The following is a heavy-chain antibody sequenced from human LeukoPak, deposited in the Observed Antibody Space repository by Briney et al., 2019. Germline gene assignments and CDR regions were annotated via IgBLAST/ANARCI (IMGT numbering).Heavy chain of an antibody. Sequence: GGSLRLSCAASGFTFSSYSMNWVRQAPGKGLEWVSSISSSSSYIYYADSVKGRFTISRDNAKNSLYLQMNSLRAEDTAVYYCARVMYSSGWSFDYWGQGTLVTVSS. J-gene: IGHJ4*02. CDR1: GFTFSSYS. D-gene: IGHD6-19*01. V-gene: IGHV3-21*01. CDR3: ARVMYSSGWSFDY. CDR2: ISSSSSYI.